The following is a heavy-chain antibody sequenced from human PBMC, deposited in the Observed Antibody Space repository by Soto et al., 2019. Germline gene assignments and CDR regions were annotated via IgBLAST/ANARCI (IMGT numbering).Heavy chain of an antibody. CDR2: ISSSSSYI. D-gene: IGHD4-17*01. V-gene: IGHV3-21*01. CDR1: GFTFSSYS. CDR3: ARDEPRHVGLPDYYYYMDV. Sequence: GGSLRLSCAASGFTFSSYSMNWVRQAPGKGLEWVSSISSSSSYIYYADSVKGRFTISRDNAKNSLYLQMNSLRAEDTAVYYCARDEPRHVGLPDYYYYMDVWGKGTTVTVSS. J-gene: IGHJ6*03.